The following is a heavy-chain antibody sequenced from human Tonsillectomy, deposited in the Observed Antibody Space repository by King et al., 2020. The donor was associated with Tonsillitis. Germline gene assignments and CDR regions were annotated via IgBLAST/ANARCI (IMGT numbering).Heavy chain of an antibody. CDR1: GYTFTSYA. CDR2: INTNTGNP. Sequence: QLVQSGSELKKPGASVKVSCKASGYTFTSYAMNWVRQAPGQGLEWMGWINTNTGNPTYAQGFTGRFVFSLDTSVTTAYLQISSLKAEDTAVYYCAREYKRDCSSTSCHFLYWGQGTLVTVSS. J-gene: IGHJ4*02. V-gene: IGHV7-4-1*02. D-gene: IGHD2-2*01. CDR3: AREYKRDCSSTSCHFLY.